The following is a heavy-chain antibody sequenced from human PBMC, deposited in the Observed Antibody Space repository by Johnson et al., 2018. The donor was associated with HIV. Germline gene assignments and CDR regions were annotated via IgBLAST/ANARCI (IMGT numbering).Heavy chain of an antibody. J-gene: IGHJ3*02. D-gene: IGHD1-26*01. V-gene: IGHV3-66*01. Sequence: VQLVESGGGLVQPGGSLRLSCAASGFTVRSNHISWVRQTPGKGLEWVSVIHSGDKTYYADSVKGRFIISRDNAKNSLYLQMNSLRAEDTAVYYCARVGATAAFDIWGQGTMVTVSS. CDR2: IHSGDKT. CDR1: GFTVRSNH. CDR3: ARVGATAAFDI.